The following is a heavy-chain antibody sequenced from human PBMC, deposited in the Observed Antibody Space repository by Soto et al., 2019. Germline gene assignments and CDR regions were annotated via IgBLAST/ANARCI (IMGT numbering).Heavy chain of an antibody. Sequence: QVQLVESGGGVVQPGRSLRLSCAASGITFSSYGMHWVRQAPGKGLEWVAVISYDGSNKYYADSVKGRFTISRDNAKNTLYLQMNSLSAEDTAVYYCARDLSPPLRVGGNNWFGPWGPGTLVTVSS. J-gene: IGHJ5*02. V-gene: IGHV3-30*03. CDR1: GITFSSYG. CDR3: ARDLSPPLRVGGNNWFGP. CDR2: ISYDGSNK.